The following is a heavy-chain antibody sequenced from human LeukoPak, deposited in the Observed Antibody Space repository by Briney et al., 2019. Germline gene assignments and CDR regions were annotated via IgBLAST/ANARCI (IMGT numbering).Heavy chain of an antibody. D-gene: IGHD6-19*01. CDR1: GFTVSNFA. CDR2: NSGFAATT. J-gene: IGHJ5*02. V-gene: IGHV3-23*01. Sequence: PGRSLRLSCAASGFTVSNFAMSWVRQAPGQGLGWVSANSGFAATTSYADSVRGRFSIPREYSTTMVYLEMRSLRAEDTAVYYCARDPTPLSRGWYVWEAWGPGTLVTVSS. CDR3: ARDPTPLSRGWYVWEA.